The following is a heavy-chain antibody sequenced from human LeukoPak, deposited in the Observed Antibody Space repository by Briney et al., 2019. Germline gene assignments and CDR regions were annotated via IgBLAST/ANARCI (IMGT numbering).Heavy chain of an antibody. CDR2: ISVSGSSR. J-gene: IGHJ3*02. CDR3: ARVRPGTYYYDTRSGDVFDI. V-gene: IGHV3-23*01. D-gene: IGHD3-22*01. CDR1: GFTFSNYA. Sequence: QPGGSLRLSCAASGFTFSNYAMNWVRQAPGKGLEWVSGISVSGSSRYYADSVKGRFTISRDNSKNTLYLQMNSLRAEDTAVYYCARVRPGTYYYDTRSGDVFDIWGQGTMVTVSS.